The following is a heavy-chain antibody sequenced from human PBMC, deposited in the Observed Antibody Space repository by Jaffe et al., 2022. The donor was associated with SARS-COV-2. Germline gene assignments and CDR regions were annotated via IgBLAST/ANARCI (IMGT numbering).Heavy chain of an antibody. CDR3: ARERDSGPLPGAGMDV. V-gene: IGHV3-48*03. Sequence: VLLVESGGGLVQPGGSLTLSCAASGFTFSSHEMKWVRQGPGKGLEWVSYIRGSTMSYADSVKGRFTVFIDNAKNLLYLQMNSLRVEDTAVYYCARERDSGPLPGAGMDVWGQGTTVTVSS. J-gene: IGHJ6*02. D-gene: IGHD5-12*01. CDR2: IRGSTM. CDR1: GFTFSSHE.